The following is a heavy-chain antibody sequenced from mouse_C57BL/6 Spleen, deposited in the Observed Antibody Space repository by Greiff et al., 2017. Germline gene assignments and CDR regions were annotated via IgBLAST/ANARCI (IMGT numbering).Heavy chain of an antibody. CDR3: AREYGYFDY. J-gene: IGHJ2*01. Sequence: HVQLKQSGPELVKPGASVKISCKASGYAFSSSWMNWVKQRPGKGLEWIGRIYPGDGDTNYNGKFKGKATLTADKSSSTAYMQLSSLTSEDSAVYFCAREYGYFDYWGQGTTLTVSS. CDR1: GYAFSSSW. V-gene: IGHV1-82*01. D-gene: IGHD1-1*02. CDR2: IYPGDGDT.